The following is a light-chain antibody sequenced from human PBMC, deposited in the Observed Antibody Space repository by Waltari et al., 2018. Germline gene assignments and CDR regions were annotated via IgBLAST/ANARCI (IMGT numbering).Light chain of an antibody. CDR2: KAS. J-gene: IGKJ2*01. V-gene: IGKV1-5*03. CDR3: QQYVSYST. CDR1: QSVSSW. Sequence: DIQMTQSPSTLSASVGDRVTITCRASQSVSSWLAWYQQQPGKAHKLLIYKASILESGVPSRFSGSGSGTEFTLTISSLQPDDFATYYCQQYVSYSTFGQGTKLEMK.